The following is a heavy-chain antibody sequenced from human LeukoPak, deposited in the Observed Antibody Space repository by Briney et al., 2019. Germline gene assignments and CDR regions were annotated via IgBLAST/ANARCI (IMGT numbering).Heavy chain of an antibody. CDR1: GYSISNGFY. J-gene: IGHJ4*02. Sequence: SETLSLTCTVSGYSISNGFYWGWIRQPPGQGLEWFGSIYHSGNTYYNPSLKSRVTISVDKSKNQFSLKLRSVTAADTAVYYCARDPRIAAASYFDFWGQGTLVTVSS. CDR3: ARDPRIAAASYFDF. CDR2: IYHSGNT. V-gene: IGHV4-38-2*02. D-gene: IGHD6-13*01.